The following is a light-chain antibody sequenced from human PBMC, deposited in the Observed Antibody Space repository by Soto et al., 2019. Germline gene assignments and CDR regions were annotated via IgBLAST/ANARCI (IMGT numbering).Light chain of an antibody. Sequence: EIVLTQSPGTLSLSPGARATLSCRASQSVGSNYLAWYQQKPGQAPRLLIYGASNRATGIPDRFSASGSGTDFTLTISRLKPEDFAVYYCQQHRSSPFTFGPGTKVD. V-gene: IGKV3-20*01. J-gene: IGKJ3*01. CDR1: QSVGSNY. CDR2: GAS. CDR3: QQHRSSPFT.